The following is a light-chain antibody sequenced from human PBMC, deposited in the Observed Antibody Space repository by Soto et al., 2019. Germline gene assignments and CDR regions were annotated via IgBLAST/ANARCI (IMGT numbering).Light chain of an antibody. Sequence: ALTQPASVSGSPGQSITISCTGTSSDVGSYNLVSWYQQHPGKAPKLMIYEVSKRPSGVSNRFSGSKSGNTASLTISGLQAEDEADYYCCSYAGSSTWVFGGGTTLTVL. CDR3: CSYAGSSTWV. J-gene: IGLJ3*02. V-gene: IGLV2-23*02. CDR1: SSDVGSYNL. CDR2: EVS.